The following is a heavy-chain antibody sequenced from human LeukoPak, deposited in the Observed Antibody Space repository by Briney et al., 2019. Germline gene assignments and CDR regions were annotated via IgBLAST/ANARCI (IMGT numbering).Heavy chain of an antibody. Sequence: GGSLRLSCAASGFTFSYAWMTWVRQAPGKGLEWVGRIKSKSGAEITDYAAPVKGGFTISRDESKNTLYLQMNSLKTEDTAVYYCATDPAYCGGDCPAYWGQGTLVTVSS. CDR2: IKSKSGAEIT. CDR3: ATDPAYCGGDCPAY. CDR1: GFTFSYAW. D-gene: IGHD2-21*02. J-gene: IGHJ4*02. V-gene: IGHV3-15*01.